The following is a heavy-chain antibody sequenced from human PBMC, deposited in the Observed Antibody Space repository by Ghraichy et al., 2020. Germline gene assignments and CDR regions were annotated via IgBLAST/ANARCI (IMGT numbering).Heavy chain of an antibody. CDR1: GGSFSGYY. V-gene: IGHV4-34*01. CDR3: ARSRRITIFS. J-gene: IGHJ5*02. Sequence: SDTLSLTCAVYGGSFSGYYWSWIRQPPGKGLEWIGEINHSGSTNYNPSLKSRVTISVDTSKNQFSLKLSSVTAADTAVYYCARSRRITIFSWGQGTLVTVSS. D-gene: IGHD3-9*01. CDR2: INHSGST.